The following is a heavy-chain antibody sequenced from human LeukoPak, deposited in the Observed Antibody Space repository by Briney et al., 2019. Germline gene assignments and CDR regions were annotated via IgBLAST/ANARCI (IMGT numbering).Heavy chain of an antibody. J-gene: IGHJ2*01. V-gene: IGHV3-23*01. Sequence: PGGSLRLSCAASRFTFSTYGMSWVRQAPGKGLEWVSSISGSGGSTNYADSVKGRFTISRDNSKNTLYLQMNSLRDEDTAVYYCAKSMTLQWRGFFDLWGRGTHVTVSS. CDR3: AKSMTLQWRGFFDL. D-gene: IGHD6-19*01. CDR2: ISGSGGST. CDR1: RFTFSTYG.